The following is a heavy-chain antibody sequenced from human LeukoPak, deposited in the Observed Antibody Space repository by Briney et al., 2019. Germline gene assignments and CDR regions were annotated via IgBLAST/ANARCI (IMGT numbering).Heavy chain of an antibody. J-gene: IGHJ4*02. V-gene: IGHV5-51*01. Sequence: GESLKISCKGSGYSFTRYWIAWVRQMPGKGLEWMGIIYPGDSETKYSPSFQGHVIFSADKSISTAYLEWSSLKASDTAMYYCASQGASGPLDYWGQGTVVTVSS. CDR1: GYSFTRYW. CDR3: ASQGASGPLDY. CDR2: IYPGDSET.